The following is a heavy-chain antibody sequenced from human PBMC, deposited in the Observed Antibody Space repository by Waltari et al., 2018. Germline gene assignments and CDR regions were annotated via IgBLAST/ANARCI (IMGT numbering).Heavy chain of an antibody. CDR2: INPNSGGT. CDR1: GYTFTGYN. CDR3: ARRMVRGLAFDI. V-gene: IGHV1-2*04. Sequence: QVQLVQSGAEVKKPGASVKVSCKASGYTFTGYNMHWGRQAPGQGLEWMGWINPNSGGTNYAQKFQGWVTMTRDTSISTAYMELSRLRSDDKAVYYCARRMVRGLAFDIWGQGTMVTVSS. D-gene: IGHD3-10*01. J-gene: IGHJ3*02.